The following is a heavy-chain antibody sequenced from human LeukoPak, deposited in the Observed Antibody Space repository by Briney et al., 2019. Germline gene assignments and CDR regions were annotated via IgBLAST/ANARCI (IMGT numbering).Heavy chain of an antibody. CDR2: IIPIFGTA. D-gene: IGHD5-12*01. CDR3: ARVRRSGYGPLAGVEYYFDY. V-gene: IGHV1-69*06. J-gene: IGHJ4*02. Sequence: ASVKVSCKASGGTFSSYAISWVRQAPGQGLEWMGGIIPIFGTANYAQKFQGRVTITADKSTSTAYMELSSLRSEDTAVYYCARVRRSGYGPLAGVEYYFDYWGQGTLVTVSS. CDR1: GGTFSSYA.